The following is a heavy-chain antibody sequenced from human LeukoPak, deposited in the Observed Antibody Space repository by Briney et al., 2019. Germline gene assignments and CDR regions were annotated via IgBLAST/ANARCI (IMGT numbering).Heavy chain of an antibody. J-gene: IGHJ4*02. D-gene: IGHD5-18*01. V-gene: IGHV1-69*05. Sequence: ASVKVSCKASGGTFSSYAISWVRQAPRQGLEWMGRIIPIFGTANYAQKFQGRVTITTDESTSTAYMELSSLRSEDTAVYYCAREGRGYSYGYWGQGTLVTVSS. CDR3: AREGRGYSYGY. CDR1: GGTFSSYA. CDR2: IIPIFGTA.